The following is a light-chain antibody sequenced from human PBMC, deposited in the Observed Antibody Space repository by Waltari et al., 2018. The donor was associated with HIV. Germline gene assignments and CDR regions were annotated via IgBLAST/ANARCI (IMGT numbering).Light chain of an antibody. CDR3: QSTDSSGSYV. CDR1: ALATQY. CDR2: KDS. Sequence: SYELKQPPSVSVSPGQTATITCSGDALATQYGFWYQQKAGHAPLVIIDKDSERPSGIPERISGSSSGTTVTLTIREVQAEDEADYYCQSTDSSGSYVFGSGTKVTVL. J-gene: IGLJ1*01. V-gene: IGLV3-25*03.